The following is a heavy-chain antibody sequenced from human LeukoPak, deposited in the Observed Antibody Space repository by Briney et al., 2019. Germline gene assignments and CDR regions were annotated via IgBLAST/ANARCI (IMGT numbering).Heavy chain of an antibody. V-gene: IGHV3-33*01. Sequence: PARSLRLYCAASGFTFSSYGMHWVRQAPGKGLKWVAVIWYDGSNKYYADSVKGRFTISRDNSKNTLYLQMNSLRAEDTAVYYCARDSDHSSSWSPPYYFDYWGQGTLVTVSS. J-gene: IGHJ4*02. CDR3: ARDSDHSSSWSPPYYFDY. D-gene: IGHD6-13*01. CDR1: GFTFSSYG. CDR2: IWYDGSNK.